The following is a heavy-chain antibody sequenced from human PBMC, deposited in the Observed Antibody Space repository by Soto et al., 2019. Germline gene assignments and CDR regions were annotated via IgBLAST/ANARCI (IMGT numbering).Heavy chain of an antibody. CDR2: ISYDGSNK. J-gene: IGHJ6*02. V-gene: IGHV3-30*18. CDR1: GFTFSSYG. D-gene: IGHD7-27*01. CDR3: AKDLLGPGRAYGMDV. Sequence: QVQLVESGGGVVQPGRSLRLSCAASGFTFSSYGMHWVRRAPGKGLEWVAVISYDGSNKYYADSVKGRFTISRDNSKNTLYLQMNILRAEDTAVYYCAKDLLGPGRAYGMDVWGQGTTVTVSS.